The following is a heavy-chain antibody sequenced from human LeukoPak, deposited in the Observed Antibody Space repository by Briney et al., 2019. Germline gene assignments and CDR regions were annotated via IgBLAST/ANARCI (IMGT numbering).Heavy chain of an antibody. CDR1: GGSISSGGYY. CDR2: IYYSGST. Sequence: SQTLSLTCTVSGGSISSGGYYWSWIRQHPGKGLEWIGYIYYSGSTYYNPSLKSRVTISVDTSKNQFSLKLSSVTAADTAVYYCARARDSCGYSLDAFDIWGQGTMVTVSS. D-gene: IGHD3-22*01. V-gene: IGHV4-31*03. J-gene: IGHJ3*02. CDR3: ARARDSCGYSLDAFDI.